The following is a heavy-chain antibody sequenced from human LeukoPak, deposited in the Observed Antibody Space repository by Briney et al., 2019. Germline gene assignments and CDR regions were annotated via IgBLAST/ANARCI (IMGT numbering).Heavy chain of an antibody. D-gene: IGHD3-3*01. J-gene: IGHJ6*03. CDR3: ARDRRLRFLEWPLYYYYMDV. V-gene: IGHV3-20*04. Sequence: GGSLRLSCAASGFTFDDYGMSWVRQAPGKGPEWVSGINWNGGSTGYADSVKGRFTISRDNAKNSLYLQMNSLRAEDTALYYCARDRRLRFLEWPLYYYYMDVWGKGTTVTVSS. CDR1: GFTFDDYG. CDR2: INWNGGST.